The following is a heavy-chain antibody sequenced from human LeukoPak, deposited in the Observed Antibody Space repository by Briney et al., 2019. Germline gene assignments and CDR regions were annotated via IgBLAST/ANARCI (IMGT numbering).Heavy chain of an antibody. J-gene: IGHJ4*02. CDR2: IYYSGST. CDR3: ARDSMGPYYFDY. D-gene: IGHD2/OR15-2a*01. CDR1: GGSISSYY. Sequence: PSETLSLTSTVSGGSISSYYWSWIRQPPGKGLEWIGYIYYSGSTNYNPSLKSRVTISVDTSKNQFSLKLRSVTAADTAVYYCARDSMGPYYFDYWGQGTLVTVSS. V-gene: IGHV4-59*01.